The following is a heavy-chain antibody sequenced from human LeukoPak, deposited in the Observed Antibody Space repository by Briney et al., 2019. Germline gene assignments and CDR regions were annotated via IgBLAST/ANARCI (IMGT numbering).Heavy chain of an antibody. CDR2: ISSSGSDI. CDR3: ARNYGGSSPFDY. V-gene: IGHV3-48*03. J-gene: IGHJ4*02. Sequence: TGGSLRLSCAASGFTFSNYEMHWVRQAPGKGLEWVSYISSSGSDIYYADSVKGRFTISRDNAKNSLYLHMNSLGAEDTAVYYCARNYGGSSPFDYWGQGTLVTVST. D-gene: IGHD4-23*01. CDR1: GFTFSNYE.